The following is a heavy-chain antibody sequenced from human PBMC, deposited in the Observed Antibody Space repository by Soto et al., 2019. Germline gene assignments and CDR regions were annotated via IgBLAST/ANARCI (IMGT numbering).Heavy chain of an antibody. CDR3: ALRTESHGFDI. CDR2: INGGSGKT. V-gene: IGHV1-3*01. Sequence: ASVKVSCKGSGYSFTKNVIHWVRQAPGQGLEWMGWINGGSGKTQYSQKFQGRVTITRDTSARTADMELISLGSEDTAVYYCALRTESHGFDIWGQGTVVT. D-gene: IGHD1-1*01. J-gene: IGHJ3*02. CDR1: GYSFTKNV.